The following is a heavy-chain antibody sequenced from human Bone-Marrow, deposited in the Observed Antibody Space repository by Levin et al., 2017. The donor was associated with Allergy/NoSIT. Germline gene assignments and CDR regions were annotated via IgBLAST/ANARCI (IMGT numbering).Heavy chain of an antibody. J-gene: IGHJ4*02. CDR2: FDREDGET. D-gene: IGHD6-25*01. V-gene: IGHV1-24*01. CDR3: ATDFLAPAGGFDY. CDR1: GYTLTELS. Sequence: ASVKVSCKVSGYTLTELSIHWVRQAPGKGLEWMGNFDREDGETVYAQKFQGRVTISEDTSRDTAYMELSSLRSEDKAIYYCATDFLAPAGGFDYWGQGTLVTVST.